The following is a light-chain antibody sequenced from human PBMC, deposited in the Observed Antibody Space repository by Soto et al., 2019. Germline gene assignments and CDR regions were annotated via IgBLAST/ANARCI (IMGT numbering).Light chain of an antibody. V-gene: IGKV3-11*01. J-gene: IGKJ1*01. CDR2: DAS. Sequence: EIVLTQSPATLSLSPGERATLSCRASQSIGLAIAWYQHKPGQAPRLLIFDASQRATGIPARFRGSRSGTDFTLSISSLEPEDFAVYYCQQRTDRPPWTFGQGTKVESK. CDR1: QSIGLA. CDR3: QQRTDRPPWT.